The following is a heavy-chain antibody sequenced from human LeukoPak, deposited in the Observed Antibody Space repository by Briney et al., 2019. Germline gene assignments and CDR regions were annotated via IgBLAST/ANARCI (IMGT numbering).Heavy chain of an antibody. CDR1: GGSMSSGGYS. J-gene: IGHJ5*02. D-gene: IGHD6-6*01. V-gene: IGHV4-30-2*01. CDR2: IYHSGTT. Sequence: KPSETLSLTCAVPGGSMSSGGYSWSWIRQPPGKGLEFIGYIYHSGTTYYHPSLKSRLTISVDRSENQLSLKLTSVTAADTAVYYCAKMSSSSNWFDPWGQGTLVTVSS. CDR3: AKMSSSSNWFDP.